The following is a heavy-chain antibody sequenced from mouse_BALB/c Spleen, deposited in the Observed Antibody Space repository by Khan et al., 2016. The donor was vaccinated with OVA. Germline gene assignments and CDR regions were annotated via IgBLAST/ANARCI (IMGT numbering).Heavy chain of an antibody. J-gene: IGHJ2*01. CDR2: ISYSGNT. Sequence: EVELVESGPGLVKPSQSLSLTCTVTGYSITSDYAWNWIRQFPGNKLEWMGFISYSGNTKYNPSLKSRISITRDTSKSQFFLQLNSVTTEDTATYYCARVYGGDFDYWGQGTTLTVSS. V-gene: IGHV3-2*02. D-gene: IGHD1-1*01. CDR1: GYSITSDYA. CDR3: ARVYGGDFDY.